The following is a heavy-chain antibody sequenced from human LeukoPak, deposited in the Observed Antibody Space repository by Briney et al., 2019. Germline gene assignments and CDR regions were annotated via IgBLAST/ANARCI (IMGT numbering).Heavy chain of an antibody. J-gene: IGHJ4*02. V-gene: IGHV2-70*11. D-gene: IGHD5-12*01. CDR2: IDWDDDK. CDR3: ARLVVAEYYFDF. CDR1: GFSLSTSGVC. Sequence: SGPTLVNPTQTLTLTCSFSGFSLSTSGVCVGWLRQPPGKALEWLARIDWDDDKYYNTSLKTRLAISKDTSKNQVVLTMTNMDPVDTATYYCARLVVAEYYFDFWGLGTLVTVSS.